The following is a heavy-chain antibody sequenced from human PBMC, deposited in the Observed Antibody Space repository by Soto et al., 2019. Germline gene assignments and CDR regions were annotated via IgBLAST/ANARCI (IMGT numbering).Heavy chain of an antibody. D-gene: IGHD2-15*01. Sequence: ASVKVSCKASGYTFTSYGISWVRQAPGQGLEWMGWISAYNGNTNYAQKLQGRVTMTTDTSTSTAYMELRSLRSDDTAVYYCARTFQTPRYCSGGSCYAFDIWGQGTMVTVSS. CDR1: GYTFTSYG. CDR3: ARTFQTPRYCSGGSCYAFDI. J-gene: IGHJ3*02. V-gene: IGHV1-18*01. CDR2: ISAYNGNT.